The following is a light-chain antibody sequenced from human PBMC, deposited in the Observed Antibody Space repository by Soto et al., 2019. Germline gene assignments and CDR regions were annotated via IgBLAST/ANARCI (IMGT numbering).Light chain of an antibody. CDR3: QQRSNWPPLT. J-gene: IGKJ4*01. CDR2: DAS. V-gene: IGKV3-11*01. Sequence: EIVLTQSPATLSLSPGERATLSCRASQSISNYLVWYQQKPGQAPRLLIYDASNRATGIPARFSGSGSGTDFTLNISSLEPEDVAIYSCQQRSNWPPLTFGGGTKVEIK. CDR1: QSISNY.